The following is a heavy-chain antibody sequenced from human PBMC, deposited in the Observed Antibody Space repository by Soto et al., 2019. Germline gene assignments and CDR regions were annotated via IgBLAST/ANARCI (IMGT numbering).Heavy chain of an antibody. CDR1: GGSFSGYY. D-gene: IGHD3-10*01. CDR3: ARGPMYYYGGDAFDI. CDR2: INHSGST. V-gene: IGHV4-34*01. J-gene: IGHJ3*02. Sequence: SETLSLTCAVYGGSFSGYYWSWIRQPPGKGLEWIGEINHSGSTNYNPSLKSRVTISVDTSKNQFSLKLCSVTAADTAVYYCARGPMYYYGGDAFDIWGQGTMVTVSS.